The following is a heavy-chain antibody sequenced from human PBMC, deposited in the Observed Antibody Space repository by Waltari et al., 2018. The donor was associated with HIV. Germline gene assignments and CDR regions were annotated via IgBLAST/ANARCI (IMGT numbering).Heavy chain of an antibody. CDR3: AKEQGEGALDY. J-gene: IGHJ4*02. V-gene: IGHV3-30*18. D-gene: IGHD1-26*01. Sequence: QVQLVESGGGVVQPGRSLRLSCVASGFSFSYYGMHWVRQAPGKVLEWVAVISYDGSTKYYADSMKGRLTISRDNAKNTVYLQMSSLRAEDTAVYYCAKEQGEGALDYCGQGTLVTVSS. CDR1: GFSFSYYG. CDR2: ISYDGSTK.